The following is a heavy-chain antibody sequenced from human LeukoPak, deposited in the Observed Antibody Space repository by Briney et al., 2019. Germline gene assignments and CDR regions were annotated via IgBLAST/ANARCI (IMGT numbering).Heavy chain of an antibody. V-gene: IGHV1-2*02. Sequence: GASVKVSCKASGYTFTDYYLHWVRQAPGQGLEWMGWINPNNGGTNYAQKFQGRVTMTRDTSISTTYMELSRLRSDDTAVYYCARDDYGSYYPWGQGTLVTVSS. D-gene: IGHD4-11*01. J-gene: IGHJ5*02. CDR2: INPNNGGT. CDR1: GYTFTDYY. CDR3: ARDDYGSYYP.